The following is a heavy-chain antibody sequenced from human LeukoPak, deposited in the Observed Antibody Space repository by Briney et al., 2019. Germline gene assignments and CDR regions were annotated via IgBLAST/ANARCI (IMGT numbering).Heavy chain of an antibody. Sequence: ASVKVSCKVSGYTLTELSMHWVRQAPGKGLEWMGGFDPEDGETIYAQKFQGRVNMTEDTSTDTAYMELSSLGSEDTAVYYCATVADCSSTSCYSLFDWGQGTLVTVSS. V-gene: IGHV1-24*01. D-gene: IGHD2-2*01. CDR3: ATVADCSSTSCYSLFD. J-gene: IGHJ4*02. CDR1: GYTLTELS. CDR2: FDPEDGET.